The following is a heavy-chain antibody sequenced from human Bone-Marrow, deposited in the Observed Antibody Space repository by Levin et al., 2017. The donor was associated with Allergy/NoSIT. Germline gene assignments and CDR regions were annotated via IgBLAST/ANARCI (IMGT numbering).Heavy chain of an antibody. V-gene: IGHV3-30-3*01. CDR3: AREEYDILTAFDI. CDR2: ISHDGSNE. CDR1: GFTFSGYT. D-gene: IGHD3-9*01. J-gene: IGHJ3*02. Sequence: GESLKISCTASGFTFSGYTIHWVRRAPGRGLEWVSGISHDGSNEYYAVSVKDRFTISRDNSKNTLFLQMSNLRADDTGVYSCAREEYDILTAFDIWGQGTVVTVSS.